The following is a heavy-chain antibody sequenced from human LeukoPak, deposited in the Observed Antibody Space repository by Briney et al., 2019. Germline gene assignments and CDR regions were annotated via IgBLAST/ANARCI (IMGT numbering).Heavy chain of an antibody. CDR2: INHSGST. V-gene: IGHV4-34*01. Sequence: PSETLSLTCAVYGGSFSGYYWSWIRQPPGKGLEWIGEINHSGSTNYNPSLKSRVTISVDTSKNQFSLKLSSVTAADTAAYYCAREMGHYDILTGYSVNAFDIWGQGTMVTVSS. CDR3: AREMGHYDILTGYSVNAFDI. CDR1: GGSFSGYY. D-gene: IGHD3-9*01. J-gene: IGHJ3*02.